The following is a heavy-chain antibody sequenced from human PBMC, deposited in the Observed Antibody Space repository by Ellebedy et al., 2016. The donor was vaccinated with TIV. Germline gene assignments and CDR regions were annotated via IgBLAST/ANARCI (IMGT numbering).Heavy chain of an antibody. D-gene: IGHD6-6*01. V-gene: IGHV1-2*02. CDR3: AAFPYISTSSAY. CDR1: VYIFTSYH. CDR2: LHPSSGGT. Sequence: AASVTVSCKTSVYIFTSYHIHWVRQPPGQGLAWMGWLHPSSGGTNYAQNFQGRVSMTRDTSISTAYMELSRPNSDDTAVYYCAAFPYISTSSAYWGQGTLVTVSS. J-gene: IGHJ4*02.